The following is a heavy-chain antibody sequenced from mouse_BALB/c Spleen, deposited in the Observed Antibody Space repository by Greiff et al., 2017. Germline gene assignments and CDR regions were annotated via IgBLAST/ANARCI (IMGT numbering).Heavy chain of an antibody. CDR3: ARDSSGYAY. CDR2: ISSGGSYT. J-gene: IGHJ2*01. CDR1: GFTFSSYA. D-gene: IGHD3-2*01. Sequence: EVMLVESGGGLVKPGGSLKLSCAASGFTFSSYAMSWVRQTPEKRLEWVATISSGGSYTYYPDSVKGRFTISRDNAKNTLYLQMSSLRSEDTAMYYCARDSSGYAYWGQGTTLTVSS. V-gene: IGHV5-9-1*01.